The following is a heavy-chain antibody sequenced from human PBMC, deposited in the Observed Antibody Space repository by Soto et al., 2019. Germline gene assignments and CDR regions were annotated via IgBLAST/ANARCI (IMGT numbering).Heavy chain of an antibody. J-gene: IGHJ6*02. CDR3: ARDHAYDSSGYYPFYYYYYGMDV. D-gene: IGHD3-22*01. CDR2: ISAYNGNT. Sequence: QVQLVQSGAEVKKPGASVKVSCKASGYTFTSYGISWVRQAPGQGLEWMGWISAYNGNTNYAQKLQGRVTMTTDTSTSTAYMELRSLRSDDTAVYYCARDHAYDSSGYYPFYYYYYGMDVWGQGTTVTVSS. V-gene: IGHV1-18*01. CDR1: GYTFTSYG.